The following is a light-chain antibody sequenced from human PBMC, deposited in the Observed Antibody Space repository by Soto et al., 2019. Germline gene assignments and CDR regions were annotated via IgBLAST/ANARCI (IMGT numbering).Light chain of an antibody. CDR2: AAS. J-gene: IGKJ4*01. CDR1: PGISNF. V-gene: IGKV1-9*01. Sequence: SPLTQSPSSLSASVGDRVTITCRASPGISNFLAWYQQKPGKAPKLLIYAASTLQSGVPARFSGSGSGTDFTLTISSLQAEDFATYFCQQVESYPSTFGGGTKVDIK. CDR3: QQVESYPST.